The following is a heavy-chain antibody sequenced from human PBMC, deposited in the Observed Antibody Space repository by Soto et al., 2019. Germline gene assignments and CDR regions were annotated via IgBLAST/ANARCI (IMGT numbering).Heavy chain of an antibody. CDR3: ARDSTLYEGIAVAGTEY. J-gene: IGHJ4*02. Sequence: ASVKVSCKASGGTFSSYTISWVRQAPGQGLEWMGRIIPILGIANYAQKFQGRVTITADKSTSTAYMELSSLRSEDTAVYYCARDSTLYEGIAVAGTEYWGQGTLVTVSS. CDR2: IIPILGIA. V-gene: IGHV1-69*04. D-gene: IGHD6-19*01. CDR1: GGTFSSYT.